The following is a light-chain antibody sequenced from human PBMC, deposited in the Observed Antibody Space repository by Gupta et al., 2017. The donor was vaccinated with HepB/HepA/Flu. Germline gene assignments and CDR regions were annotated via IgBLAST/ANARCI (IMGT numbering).Light chain of an antibody. CDR3: CSYAGSYTWV. Sequence: QSALTQPRSVSASPGQSVTMSCTGTSSDVGNTYNFDSWYQQHPGKAPKLRIYDVIKRPSGVPDRFSGSKSGNTASLTISGLQAEDDADYYCCSYAGSYTWVFGGGTKLTVL. V-gene: IGLV2-11*01. J-gene: IGLJ3*02. CDR1: SSDVGNTYNF. CDR2: DVI.